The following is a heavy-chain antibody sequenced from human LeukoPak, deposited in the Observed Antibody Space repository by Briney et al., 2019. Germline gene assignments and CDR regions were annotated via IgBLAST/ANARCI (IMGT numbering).Heavy chain of an antibody. V-gene: IGHV3-23*01. J-gene: IGHJ4*02. CDR2: ISGSGGNT. CDR3: AKDLGGGYAVQFDC. D-gene: IGHD5-12*01. CDR1: AFTFRYCA. Sequence: GGSLSFSCAASAFTFRYCAMLWVRQAPGQGLEWCTHISGSGGNTFYADFVKGRFTISRDTSKNTLFLQMDSLRADDTAVFYCAKDLGGGYAVQFDCWGQGTLVTVSS.